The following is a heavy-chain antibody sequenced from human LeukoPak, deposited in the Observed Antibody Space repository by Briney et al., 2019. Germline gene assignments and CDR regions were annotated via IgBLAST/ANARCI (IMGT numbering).Heavy chain of an antibody. J-gene: IGHJ4*02. D-gene: IGHD1-1*01. Sequence: GGSLRLSCAASGFTLSNYWMHWVRQAPGKGLMWVSRIDNVGSTTTYADSVRGRFTISRDIAKNSLYLQMNSLRAEDTAVYYCARDVQPFDYWGQGTLVTVSS. CDR3: ARDVQPFDY. V-gene: IGHV3-74*01. CDR1: GFTLSNYW. CDR2: IDNVGSTT.